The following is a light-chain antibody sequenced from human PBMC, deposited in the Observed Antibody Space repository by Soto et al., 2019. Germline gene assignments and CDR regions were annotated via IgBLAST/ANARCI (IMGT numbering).Light chain of an antibody. CDR3: QQFNIWPPIT. CDR1: QSVNNN. J-gene: IGKJ4*01. Sequence: EIVMTQSPAILSVSPGETVTLSCRASQSVNNNLVWYQQKPGQAPRLLIYHASTMATGIPARFSGSGSGTEFTLTISSLESDDFAIFYCQQFNIWPPITVXVGTKLDIK. CDR2: HAS. V-gene: IGKV3D-15*01.